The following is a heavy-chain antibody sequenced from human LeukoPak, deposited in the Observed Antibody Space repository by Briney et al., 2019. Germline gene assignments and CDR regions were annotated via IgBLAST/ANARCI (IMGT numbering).Heavy chain of an antibody. D-gene: IGHD2-21*01. CDR1: GFTFTNYA. CDR3: VRHDSFIPF. V-gene: IGHV3-23*01. CDR2: ISDTYATT. J-gene: IGHJ4*02. Sequence: PGGSLRLSCAASGFTFTNYAMTWVRQAPGKWLEWVSSISDTYATTYYTDSVKGRCTISRDNSKNTVYLQLNNLRAEDTAVYFCVRHDSFIPFWGQGTLVTVSS.